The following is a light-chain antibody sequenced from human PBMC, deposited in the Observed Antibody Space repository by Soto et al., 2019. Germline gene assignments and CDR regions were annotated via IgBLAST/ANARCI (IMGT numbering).Light chain of an antibody. V-gene: IGKV3-20*01. CDR3: QQYYSTPWT. J-gene: IGKJ1*01. CDR1: QRVSNNY. CDR2: DAS. Sequence: EIVLTQSPGTLSLSPGDRATLACRASQRVSNNYVAWYQQEPGQAPRLLIYDASNRATGIPARFSGSGSGTDFTLTINSLQAEDVAVYYCQQYYSTPWTFGQGTEVDIK.